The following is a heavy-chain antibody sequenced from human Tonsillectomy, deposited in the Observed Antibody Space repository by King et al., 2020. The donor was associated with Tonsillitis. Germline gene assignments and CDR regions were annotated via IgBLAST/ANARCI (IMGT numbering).Heavy chain of an antibody. CDR2: VSYDGSNK. J-gene: IGHJ4*02. CDR3: ARAAYYFDSSGFYYPLDY. Sequence: QLVQSGGGVVQPGRSLRLSCAASGFTFSSYAMHWVRQAPGKGLEWVAVVSYDGSNKYYADSVKGRFTISRDTSKNTLYLQMNSLRSEDTAVYYCARAAYYFDSSGFYYPLDYWGRGTLVTVSS. CDR1: GFTFSSYA. V-gene: IGHV3-30*01. D-gene: IGHD3-22*01.